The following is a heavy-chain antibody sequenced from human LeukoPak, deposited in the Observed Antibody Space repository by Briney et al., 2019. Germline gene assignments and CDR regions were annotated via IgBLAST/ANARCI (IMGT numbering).Heavy chain of an antibody. D-gene: IGHD6-19*01. J-gene: IGHJ4*02. V-gene: IGHV3-20*04. CDR1: GFTFDDYG. CDR2: INWNGGST. CDR3: ARVEQWLNESFDY. Sequence: PGGPLRLSCAASGFTFDDYGMSWVRQAPGKGLEWVSGINWNGGSTGYADSVKGRFTISRDNAKNSLYLRMNSLRAEDTALYYCARVEQWLNESFDYWGQGTLVTVSS.